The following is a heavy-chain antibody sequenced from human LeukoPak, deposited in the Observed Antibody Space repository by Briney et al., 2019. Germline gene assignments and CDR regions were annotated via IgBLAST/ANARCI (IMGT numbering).Heavy chain of an antibody. D-gene: IGHD4-23*01. CDR1: GFTFDDYA. Sequence: GRSLRLSCAASGFTFDDYAMHWVRQAPGKGLEWVSGISWNSGSIDYADSVKGRFTISRDNAKNSLYLQMNSLRAEDTALYYCAKDIAGGNYYYYMDVWGKGTTVTVSS. CDR2: ISWNSGSI. J-gene: IGHJ6*03. CDR3: AKDIAGGNYYYYMDV. V-gene: IGHV3-9*01.